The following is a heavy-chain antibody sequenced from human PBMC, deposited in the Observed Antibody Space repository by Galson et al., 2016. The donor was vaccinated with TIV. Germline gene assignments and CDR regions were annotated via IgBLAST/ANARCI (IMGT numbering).Heavy chain of an antibody. CDR3: AREVVQGQETRDFYHGMDV. V-gene: IGHV1-18*01. CDR1: GYTFTSYG. Sequence: SVKVSCKAFGYTFTSYGITWVRQAPGQGLEWMGWISAYNGNTNYAQKVQGRVTMTTDTSTNTAHMELRSLRSDDTAVYYCAREVVQGQETRDFYHGMDVWGQGTTVTVSS. D-gene: IGHD3-10*01. CDR2: ISAYNGNT. J-gene: IGHJ6*02.